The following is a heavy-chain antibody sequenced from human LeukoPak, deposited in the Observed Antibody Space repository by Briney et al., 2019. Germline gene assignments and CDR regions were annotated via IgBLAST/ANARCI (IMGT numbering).Heavy chain of an antibody. CDR1: GFTFSSYE. Sequence: GGSLRLSCAASGFTFSSYEMNWVRQAPGKGLDWVSYIRSSGSTIYYADSVTGRFTISRDNAKNSLYLQMNSLRAEDTAVYYCARVAWGGYGYSFDYWGQGTLVTVSS. CDR3: ARVAWGGYGYSFDY. V-gene: IGHV3-48*03. CDR2: IRSSGSTI. D-gene: IGHD5-18*01. J-gene: IGHJ4*02.